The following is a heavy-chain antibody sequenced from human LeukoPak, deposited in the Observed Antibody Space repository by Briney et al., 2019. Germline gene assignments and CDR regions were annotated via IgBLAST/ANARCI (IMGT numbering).Heavy chain of an antibody. CDR2: IYPGDSDT. CDR3: ARNLKSGRVDY. V-gene: IGHV5-51*01. D-gene: IGHD2-15*01. CDR1: GYRFTSYW. J-gene: IGHJ4*02. Sequence: GESLQISCQGSGYRFTSYWIGWVRQLPGKGLEWMGIIYPGDSDTRYSPSFQGQVSISADKSISTAYLQWSSLKASDTAMYYCARNLKSGRVDYWGQGTLVTVSS.